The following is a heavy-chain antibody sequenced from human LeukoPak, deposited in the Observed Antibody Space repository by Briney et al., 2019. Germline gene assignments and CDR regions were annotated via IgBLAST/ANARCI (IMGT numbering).Heavy chain of an antibody. CDR3: ARVLDTVTTGGMDV. CDR1: GGSVSSGSYY. CDR2: IYYSGRT. D-gene: IGHD4-17*01. J-gene: IGHJ6*04. V-gene: IGHV4-61*01. Sequence: KPSGTLFLTSTVPGGSVSSGSYYWSWIRQPPGEGREWIGYIYYSGRTNYNPSLKSRVTISVDTSKNQFSLKLSSVTAADTAVYYCARVLDTVTTGGMDVWGKGTTVTVSS.